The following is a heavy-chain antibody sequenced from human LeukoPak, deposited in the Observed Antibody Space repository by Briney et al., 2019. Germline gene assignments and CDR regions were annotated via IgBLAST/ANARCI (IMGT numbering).Heavy chain of an antibody. V-gene: IGHV3-30*18. J-gene: IGHJ4*02. D-gene: IGHD3-10*01. CDR1: GFTFSSYG. CDR3: AKASMVRGVTVDY. CDR2: ISYDGSNK. Sequence: PGRSLRLSCAASGFTFSSYGMHWVRQAPGKGLEWVAVISYDGSNKYYADSVKGRFTISRDNSKNTLYLQMNSLRAEDTAVYYCAKASMVRGVTVDYWGQGTLVTVSS.